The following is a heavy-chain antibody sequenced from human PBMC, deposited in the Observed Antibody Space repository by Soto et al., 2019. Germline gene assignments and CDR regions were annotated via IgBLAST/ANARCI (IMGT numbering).Heavy chain of an antibody. J-gene: IGHJ4*02. D-gene: IGHD2-2*01. Sequence: SETLSLTCTVSGGSISSSSYYWGWIRQPPGKGLEWIGSIYYSGSTYYNPSLKSRVTISVDTSKNQFSLKLSSVTAADTAVYYCAIRGYCSSTSCPPFFDYWGQGTLVTVSS. V-gene: IGHV4-39*01. CDR3: AIRGYCSSTSCPPFFDY. CDR1: GGSISSSSYY. CDR2: IYYSGST.